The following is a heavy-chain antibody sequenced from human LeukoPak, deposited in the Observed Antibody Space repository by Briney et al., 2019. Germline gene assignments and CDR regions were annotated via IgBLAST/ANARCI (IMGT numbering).Heavy chain of an antibody. Sequence: GGTLRLSCAASGFTFNSYGMSWVRQAPGKGLEWVGRIKSKTDGGTTDYAAPVKGRFTISRDDSKNTLYLQMNSLKTEDTAVYYCTTDPPMIVVVRNYWGQGTLVTVSS. CDR3: TTDPPMIVVVRNY. D-gene: IGHD3-22*01. CDR1: GFTFNSYG. J-gene: IGHJ4*02. V-gene: IGHV3-15*01. CDR2: IKSKTDGGTT.